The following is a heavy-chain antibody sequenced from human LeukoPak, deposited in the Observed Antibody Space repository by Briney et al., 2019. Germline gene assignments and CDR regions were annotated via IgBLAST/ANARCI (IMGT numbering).Heavy chain of an antibody. J-gene: IGHJ1*01. CDR2: IYDSGST. D-gene: IGHD3-22*01. V-gene: IGHV4-39*01. CDR1: GGSISSTTYY. CDR3: GRTAYQSDSSSYHRAAYFLH. Sequence: SETLSLTCTVSGGSISSTTYYWGWIRQPPGKGLEWIGSIYDSGSTYHNPSLKSRVTISVDTSKNQFSPKLSSVTAADTAVYYCGRTAYQSDSSSYHRAAYFLHWGRGTLVTVSS.